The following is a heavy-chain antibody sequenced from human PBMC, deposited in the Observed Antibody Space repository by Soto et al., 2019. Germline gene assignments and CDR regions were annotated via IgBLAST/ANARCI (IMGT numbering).Heavy chain of an antibody. CDR2: INQDGSEK. V-gene: IGHV3-7*01. Sequence: VYLVESGGGLVQPGASLRLSCAASGFTFSSYWMTWVRQAPGKGLEWVANINQDGSEKYYVDSVRGRFSISRDNAKNSLSLQMSSLRAEDTAVYYCAKDLTYYGSAPGSDYNPISEAYWGQGTLVTVSS. CDR3: AKDLTYYGSAPGSDYNPISEAY. CDR1: GFTFSSYW. J-gene: IGHJ4*02. D-gene: IGHD3-10*01.